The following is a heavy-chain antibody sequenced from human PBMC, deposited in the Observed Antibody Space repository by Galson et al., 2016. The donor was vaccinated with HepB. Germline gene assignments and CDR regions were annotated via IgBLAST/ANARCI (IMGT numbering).Heavy chain of an antibody. D-gene: IGHD2-2*01. J-gene: IGHJ3*01. CDR3: AKDAVGYQLLSGDGFDL. CDR1: GFSFSNYG. Sequence: SLRLSCAASGFSFSNYGMHWVRQAPGKGLEWVGVISFDGTNTYYADSVKGRFTSSRDNPKNTLYLQMSSLRAEDTAVYYCAKDAVGYQLLSGDGFDLWGQGTMVTVSS. CDR2: ISFDGTNT. V-gene: IGHV3-30*18.